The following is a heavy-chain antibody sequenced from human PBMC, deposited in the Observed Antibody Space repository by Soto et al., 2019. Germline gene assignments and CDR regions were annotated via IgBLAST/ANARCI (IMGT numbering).Heavy chain of an antibody. CDR3: AKDPGFRSGCYPRWFGP. CDR2: ISYDGSNK. J-gene: IGHJ5*02. Sequence: GGSLRLSCAASGLTLSSYGMHWVREAPGKRLEWVAVISYDGSNKYYADSVKGRFTISRDNSKNTLYLQMNSLRAEDTAVYYCAKDPGFRSGCYPRWFGPRGQGPLCTVSS. CDR1: GLTLSSYG. V-gene: IGHV3-30*18. D-gene: IGHD3-3*01.